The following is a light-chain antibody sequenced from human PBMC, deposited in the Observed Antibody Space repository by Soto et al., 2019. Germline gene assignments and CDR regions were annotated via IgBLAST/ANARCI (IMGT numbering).Light chain of an antibody. CDR3: QQYYDRPPWT. V-gene: IGKV3-15*01. CDR1: QSVNSN. Sequence: EIVMTQSPATLSVSPGERATLSCRASQSVNSNLAWYQQKPGQAPRLLIFSASTRATGIPARFSGSGSGTEFTLTISSLQSEDFAVYYCQQYYDRPPWTFGQGTRLEIK. J-gene: IGKJ5*01. CDR2: SAS.